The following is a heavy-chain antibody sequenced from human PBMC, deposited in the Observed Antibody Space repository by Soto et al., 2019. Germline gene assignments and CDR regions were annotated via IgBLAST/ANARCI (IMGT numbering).Heavy chain of an antibody. J-gene: IGHJ5*02. CDR3: GSVRPSGYVLS. CDR2: VYFSGNT. CDR1: GGSLSSNY. D-gene: IGHD6-25*01. V-gene: IGHV4-59*01. Sequence: NLSLTCTVSGGSLSSNYWTWIRQSPGKGLEWIGYVYFSGNTNYNPSLKSRVSISIDTSKNQFSLRLASVTAADTAFYYCGSVRPSGYVLSWGQGTLVTGSS.